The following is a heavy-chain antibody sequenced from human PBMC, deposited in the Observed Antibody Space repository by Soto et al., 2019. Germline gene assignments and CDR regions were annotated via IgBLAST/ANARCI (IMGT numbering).Heavy chain of an antibody. CDR2: IYYSGST. CDR1: GGSISIGDYY. D-gene: IGHD3-16*01. V-gene: IGHV4-30-4*01. Sequence: PSETLSLTCTFSGGSISIGDYYWSWIRQPPGKGLEWIGYIYYSGSTYYNPSLKSRVTISVDTSKNQFSLKLSSVTAADTAVYYCARDGHDYVWGSFTYWGQGTLVTVSS. CDR3: ARDGHDYVWGSFTY. J-gene: IGHJ4*02.